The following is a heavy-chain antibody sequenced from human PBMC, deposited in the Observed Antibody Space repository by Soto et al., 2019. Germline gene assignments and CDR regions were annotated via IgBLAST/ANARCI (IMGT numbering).Heavy chain of an antibody. V-gene: IGHV3-23*01. D-gene: IGHD2-2*01. CDR2: IDYTGGYS. Sequence: GGSLRLSCAASGFTFSSYAMNWVRQAPGKGLEWVSTIDYTGGYSYYADSVKGRFTISRDNSQKTLDLQMNSLRAEDTAVYYCTTFPIKVERCCSSTSCYDWFDPWGQGTLVTVSS. CDR1: GFTFSSYA. J-gene: IGHJ5*02. CDR3: TTFPIKVERCCSSTSCYDWFDP.